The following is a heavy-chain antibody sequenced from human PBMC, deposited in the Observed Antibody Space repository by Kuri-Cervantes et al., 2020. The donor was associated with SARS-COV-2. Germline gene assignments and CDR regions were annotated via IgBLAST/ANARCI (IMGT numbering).Heavy chain of an antibody. CDR2: ISSGGSYI. V-gene: IGHV3-21*01. J-gene: IGHJ4*02. D-gene: IGHD1-1*01. Sequence: GESLKISCTASGFTFSSYSINWVRQAPGKGLEWVSSISSGGSYICYADSVKGRFTISRDNARNSLYLQMNGLRAEDTAVYYCARGGQDEVLAFDYWGQGTLVTVSS. CDR3: ARGGQDEVLAFDY. CDR1: GFTFSSYS.